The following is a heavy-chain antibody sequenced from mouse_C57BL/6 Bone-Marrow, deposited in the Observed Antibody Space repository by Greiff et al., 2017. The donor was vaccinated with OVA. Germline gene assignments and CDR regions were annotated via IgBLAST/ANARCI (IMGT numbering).Heavy chain of an antibody. V-gene: IGHV14-1*01. CDR2: IDPEDGDT. Sequence: EVQLQQSGAELVRPGASVKLSCTASGFNIKDYYMHWVKQRPEQGLEWIGRIDPEDGDTEYAPKFQGKATMTADTSSNTAYLQLTSLTSEYTAVYYCTTNGSLPFDYWGQGTTLTVSS. J-gene: IGHJ2*01. CDR3: TTNGSLPFDY. CDR1: GFNIKDYY. D-gene: IGHD2-2*01.